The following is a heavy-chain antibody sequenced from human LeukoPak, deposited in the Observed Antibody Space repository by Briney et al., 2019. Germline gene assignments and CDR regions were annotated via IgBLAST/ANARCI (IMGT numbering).Heavy chain of an antibody. CDR2: IWYDGSNK. J-gene: IGHJ3*02. V-gene: IGHV3-33*01. CDR1: GFSFSSYG. D-gene: IGHD6-19*01. CDR3: ARDQVNSGWYAHYDAFDI. Sequence: PGGSLRLSCAASGFSFSSYGMHWVRQAPGKGLEWVAAIWYDGSNKYNADSVKGRFTISRDNSKNTMYMQMNSLRAEDTAVYYCARDQVNSGWYAHYDAFDIWGQGTKVTVSS.